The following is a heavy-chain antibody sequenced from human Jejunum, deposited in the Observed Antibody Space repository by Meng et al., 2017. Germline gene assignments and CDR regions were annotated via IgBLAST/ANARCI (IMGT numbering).Heavy chain of an antibody. Sequence: EVQLVGSGGGLVQPGGSWRLSCAAFGLDYSRNYMNWVRQAPGKGLVWVSRIKSDDGSTRYADSVRGRFTISRDNAKNTLYLQMNDLRADDTALYYCLAYTSGWNWGQGTLVTVSS. CDR2: IKSDDGST. J-gene: IGHJ4*02. CDR3: LAYTSGWN. V-gene: IGHV3-74*01. D-gene: IGHD6-19*01. CDR1: GLDYSRNY.